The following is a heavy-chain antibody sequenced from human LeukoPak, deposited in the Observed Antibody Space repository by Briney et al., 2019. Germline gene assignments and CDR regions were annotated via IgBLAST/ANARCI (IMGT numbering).Heavy chain of an antibody. CDR2: IYYTGST. V-gene: IGHV4-59*02. J-gene: IGHJ4*02. D-gene: IGHD2-21*02. CDR3: ARPFTNHEVVTPPVVEDY. CDR1: GGSVSDYY. Sequence: SETLSLTCTVSGGSVSDYYWSWIRQSPGKGLEWIGYIYYTGSTSYNPSLRSRVTMSADTSKNQFSLKLSSVTAADTAVYYCARPFTNHEVVTPPVVEDYWGQGTLVTVSS.